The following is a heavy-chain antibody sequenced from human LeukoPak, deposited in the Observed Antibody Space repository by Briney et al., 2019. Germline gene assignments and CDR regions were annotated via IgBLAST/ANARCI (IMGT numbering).Heavy chain of an antibody. V-gene: IGHV4-59*01. CDR2: IYYSGST. J-gene: IGHJ6*02. Sequence: SETLSLTCTVTGGSLSSYYWSWLRQPPGKGLAWIGYIYYSGSTNYNPSLKSRVTISVDTSKNQFSLKLSSVTAADTAVYYCARVPVGYRRLTWYYGMDVWGQGTTVTVSS. CDR3: ARVPVGYRRLTWYYGMDV. CDR1: GGSLSSYY. D-gene: IGHD5-18*01.